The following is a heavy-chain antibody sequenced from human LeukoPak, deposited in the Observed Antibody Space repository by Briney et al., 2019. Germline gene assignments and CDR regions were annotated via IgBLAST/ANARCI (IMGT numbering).Heavy chain of an antibody. J-gene: IGHJ6*03. CDR2: IYTSGST. CDR3: ARDRVAAEHYYYYYMDV. D-gene: IGHD6-13*01. CDR1: GYSINSGYY. V-gene: IGHV4-38-2*02. Sequence: TSETLSLTCTVSGYSINSGYYWGWIRQPPGKGLEWIGRIYTSGSTNYNPSLKSRVTMSVDTSKNQFSLKLSSVTAADTAVYYCARDRVAAEHYYYYYMDVWGKGTTVTISS.